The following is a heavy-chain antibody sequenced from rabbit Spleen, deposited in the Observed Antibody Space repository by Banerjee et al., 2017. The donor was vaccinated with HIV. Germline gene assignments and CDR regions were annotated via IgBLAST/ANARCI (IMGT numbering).Heavy chain of an antibody. V-gene: IGHV1S47*01. Sequence: QEQLVESGGGLIQPGGSLKLSCKASGFDFSSYGVSWVRQAPGKGLEWIGYIDPVFGSTCYDSGVNGRSAISSHNAQNTLYLQLNSLTAADTATYFCARDSRSSGDYGPWYFDLWGPGTLVTVS. CDR1: GFDFSSYG. CDR3: ARDSRSSGDYGPWYFDL. D-gene: IGHD1-1*01. CDR2: IDPVFGST. J-gene: IGHJ4*01.